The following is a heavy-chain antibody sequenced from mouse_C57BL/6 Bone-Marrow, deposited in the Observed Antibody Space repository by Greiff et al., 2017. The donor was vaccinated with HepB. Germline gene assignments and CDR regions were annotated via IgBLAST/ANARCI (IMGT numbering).Heavy chain of an antibody. CDR3: ARGGDGYAMDY. CDR1: GFTFSDYY. Sequence: EVTLVESEGGLVQPGSSMKLSCTASGFTFSDYYMAWVRQVPEKGLEWVANINYDGSSTYYLDSLKSRFIISRDNAKNILYLQMSSLKSEDTATYYCARGGDGYAMDYWGQGTSVTVSS. CDR2: INYDGSST. J-gene: IGHJ4*01. V-gene: IGHV5-16*01.